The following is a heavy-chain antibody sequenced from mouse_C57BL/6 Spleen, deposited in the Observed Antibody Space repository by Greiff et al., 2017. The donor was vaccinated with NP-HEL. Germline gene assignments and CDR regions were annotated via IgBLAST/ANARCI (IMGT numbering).Heavy chain of an antibody. CDR2: IWSGGST. CDR1: GFSLTSYG. CDR3: ARNRRIGVYYFDY. V-gene: IGHV2-2*01. Sequence: VKLVESGPGLVQPSQSLSITCTVSGFSLTSYGVHWVRQSPGKGLEWLGVIWSGGSTDYNAAFISRLSISKDNSKSQVFFKMNSLQADDTAIYYCARNRRIGVYYFDYWGQGTTLTVSS. J-gene: IGHJ2*01. D-gene: IGHD2-14*01.